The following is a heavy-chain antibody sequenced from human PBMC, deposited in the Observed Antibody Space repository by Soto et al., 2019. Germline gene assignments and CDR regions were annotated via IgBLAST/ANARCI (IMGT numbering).Heavy chain of an antibody. J-gene: IGHJ5*02. Sequence: ASVQVSCKASGYTFTSYGIHWVRQAPGQRLEWMGWINAANGDTKYSPKFQGRVTITRDTSASTAYMELSSLRSEDTAVYYCVRRHVSATGIDWFDPWGQGTLVTVSS. V-gene: IGHV1-3*01. D-gene: IGHD6-13*01. CDR1: GYTFTSYG. CDR2: INAANGDT. CDR3: VRRHVSATGIDWFDP.